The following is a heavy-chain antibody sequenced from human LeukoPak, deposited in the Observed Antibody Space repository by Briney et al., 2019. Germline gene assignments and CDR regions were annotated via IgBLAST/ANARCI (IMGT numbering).Heavy chain of an antibody. Sequence: GASVKVSCKASGYTFTGYYMHWVRQAPGQGLEWMGWINAGNGNTKYSQKFQGRVTITRDTSASTAYMELSSLRSEDTAVYYCARDRAAAGDFDYWGQGALVTVSS. D-gene: IGHD6-13*01. CDR3: ARDRAAAGDFDY. J-gene: IGHJ4*02. CDR1: GYTFTGYY. CDR2: INAGNGNT. V-gene: IGHV1-3*01.